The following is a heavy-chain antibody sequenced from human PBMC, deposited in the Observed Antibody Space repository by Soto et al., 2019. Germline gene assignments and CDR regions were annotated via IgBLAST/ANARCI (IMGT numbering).Heavy chain of an antibody. V-gene: IGHV3-23*01. CDR1: GFTFSSYA. J-gene: IGHJ5*02. CDR3: AKDMDYDYVWGPRGWFDP. CDR2: ISGSGGST. D-gene: IGHD3-16*01. Sequence: LRLSCAASGFTFSSYAMSWVRQAPGKGLEWVSAISGSGGSTYYADSVKGRFTISRDNSKNTLYLQMNSLRAEDTAVYYCAKDMDYDYVWGPRGWFDPWGQGTLVTVSS.